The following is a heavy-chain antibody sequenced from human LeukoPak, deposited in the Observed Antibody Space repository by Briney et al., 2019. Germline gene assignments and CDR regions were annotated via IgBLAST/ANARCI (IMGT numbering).Heavy chain of an antibody. Sequence: PSETLSLTCAAYGVSFSGYYWSWIRQPPGKGLEWVGEINHSGSTNYYPSLKSRVTISVDTSKNQFSLKLSSVTAADTAVYYCARDPSGYYVRWFDPWGQGTLVSVCS. CDR3: ARDPSGYYVRWFDP. CDR1: GVSFSGYY. CDR2: INHSGST. D-gene: IGHD3-3*01. V-gene: IGHV4-34*01. J-gene: IGHJ5*02.